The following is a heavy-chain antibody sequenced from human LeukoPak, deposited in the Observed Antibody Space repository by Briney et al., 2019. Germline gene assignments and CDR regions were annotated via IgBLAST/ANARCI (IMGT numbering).Heavy chain of an antibody. CDR2: IIPIFGTA. J-gene: IGHJ4*02. Sequence: SVKVSCKASGGTFSSYAISWVRQAPGQGLEWMGGIIPIFGTANYAQKFQGRVTITADESTSTAYMELSSLRSEDTAVYYCARAEGYCTSTSCLGAAAGPDLLPDYWGQGTMVTVSS. CDR1: GGTFSSYA. D-gene: IGHD2-2*01. CDR3: ARAEGYCTSTSCLGAAAGPDLLPDY. V-gene: IGHV1-69*13.